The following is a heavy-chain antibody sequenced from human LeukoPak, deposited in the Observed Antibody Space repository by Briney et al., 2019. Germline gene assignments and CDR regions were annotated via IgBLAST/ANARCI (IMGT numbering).Heavy chain of an antibody. J-gene: IGHJ4*02. CDR1: GFTFSSYS. CDR2: IGSSSSYI. CDR3: ARGATTSLGNLDY. Sequence: GTSLRLSCAASGFTFSSYSMNWVRQAPGKGLEWVSSIGSSSSYIYYADSVKGRFTISRDNAKNSLYLQMNSLRAEDTAVYYCARGATTSLGNLDYWGQGTLVTVSS. V-gene: IGHV3-21*01. D-gene: IGHD1-26*01.